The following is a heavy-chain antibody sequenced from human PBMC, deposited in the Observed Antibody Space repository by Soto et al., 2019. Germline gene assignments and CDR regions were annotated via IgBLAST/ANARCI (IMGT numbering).Heavy chain of an antibody. CDR2: IRSKAYGGTT. V-gene: IGHV3-49*03. Sequence: GGSLRLSCTASGFTFGDYAMSWFRQAPGKGLEWVGFIRSKAYGGTTEYAASVKGRFTISRDDSKSIAYLQMNSLKTEDTAVYYCTRDRSWSSSGWFDPWGQGTLVTVSS. D-gene: IGHD6-6*01. CDR3: TRDRSWSSSGWFDP. J-gene: IGHJ5*02. CDR1: GFTFGDYA.